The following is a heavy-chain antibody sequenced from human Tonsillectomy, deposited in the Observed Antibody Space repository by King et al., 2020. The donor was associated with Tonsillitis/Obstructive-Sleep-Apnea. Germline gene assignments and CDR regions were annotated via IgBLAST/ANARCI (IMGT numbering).Heavy chain of an antibody. J-gene: IGHJ5*02. CDR3: ARQDYHPGWFDP. CDR1: GGSIPTPSS. Sequence: VPLVASGPGLVPPSAPLSLPCPVPGGSIPTPSSWTWLRPPTGPGLAWLGYLYYGVSTHSNPSLPSRVTLSVDPSKPQLSLKLHSVSATATAVYYCARQDYHPGWFDPWGQGTLVTGSA. V-gene: IGHV4-59*08. D-gene: IGHD3-16*01. CDR2: LYYGVST.